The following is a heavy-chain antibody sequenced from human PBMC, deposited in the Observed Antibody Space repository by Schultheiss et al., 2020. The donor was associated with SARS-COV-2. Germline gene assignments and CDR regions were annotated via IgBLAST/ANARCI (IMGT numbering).Heavy chain of an antibody. CDR2: IYPGDSDT. Sequence: GESLKISCKGSGYSFTSYWIGWVRQLPGKGLEWMGIIYPGDSDTNYSPSFQGHVTISADKSISTAYLQWSSLKASDTAMYYCARFSSSWYRGHYYYYGMDVWGQGTTVTVSS. V-gene: IGHV5-51*01. CDR1: GYSFTSYW. J-gene: IGHJ6*02. D-gene: IGHD6-13*01. CDR3: ARFSSSWYRGHYYYYGMDV.